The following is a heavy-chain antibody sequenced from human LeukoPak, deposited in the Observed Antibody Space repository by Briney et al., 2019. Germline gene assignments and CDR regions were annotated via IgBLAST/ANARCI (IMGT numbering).Heavy chain of an antibody. D-gene: IGHD1-26*01. V-gene: IGHV3-74*01. CDR1: GSTFSYYW. Sequence: GGSLRLSCAASGSTFSYYWMHWARQVPGKGLVWVSRIHSDGSSTTYADSVKGRFTISRDNAKNTLYLQMNNLRAEDTAVYYCARGDVGAFDLWGQGTLVTVSS. CDR3: ARGDVGAFDL. J-gene: IGHJ4*02. CDR2: IHSDGSST.